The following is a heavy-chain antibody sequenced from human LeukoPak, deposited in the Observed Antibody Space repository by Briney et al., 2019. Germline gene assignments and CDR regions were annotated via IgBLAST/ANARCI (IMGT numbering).Heavy chain of an antibody. CDR2: IIPIVGIA. V-gene: IGHV1-69*04. CDR3: ARARKLYYYDSSGPTGAFDI. J-gene: IGHJ3*02. D-gene: IGHD3-22*01. Sequence: ASVKVSCKASGGTFSSYAISWVRQVPGQGLEWMGRIIPIVGIANYAQKFQSRVTITADKATSTAYRELSSLRSEDTAVYYCARARKLYYYDSSGPTGAFDIWGQGTMVTVSS. CDR1: GGTFSSYA.